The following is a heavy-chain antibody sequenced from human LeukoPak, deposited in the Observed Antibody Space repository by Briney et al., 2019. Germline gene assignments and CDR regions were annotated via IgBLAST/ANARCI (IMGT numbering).Heavy chain of an antibody. Sequence: PSETLSLTCTVSGGSISSSSYYWGWIRQPPGKGLEWIGSLYYSGSTYYNPSLKSRVTISVDMSRNQFSLKLTSVTAADTAVYYCAREIRPGNYYYYMDVWGKGTTVTISS. V-gene: IGHV4-39*02. J-gene: IGHJ6*03. CDR1: GGSISSSSYY. CDR3: AREIRPGNYYYYMDV. D-gene: IGHD1-14*01. CDR2: LYYSGST.